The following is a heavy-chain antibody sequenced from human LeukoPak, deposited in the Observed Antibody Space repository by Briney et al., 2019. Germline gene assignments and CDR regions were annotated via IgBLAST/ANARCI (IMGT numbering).Heavy chain of an antibody. CDR3: ARDVRLVDSNYGAYYFDY. Sequence: GGSLSLSCAASGFTVSSNYMSWVRQAPGKGLEWVSVIYSGGSTYYADSVKGRFTISRDNSKNTLYLQMNSLRAEDTAVYYCARDVRLVDSNYGAYYFDYWGQGTLVTVSS. V-gene: IGHV3-66*02. CDR2: IYSGGST. D-gene: IGHD4-11*01. CDR1: GFTVSSNY. J-gene: IGHJ4*02.